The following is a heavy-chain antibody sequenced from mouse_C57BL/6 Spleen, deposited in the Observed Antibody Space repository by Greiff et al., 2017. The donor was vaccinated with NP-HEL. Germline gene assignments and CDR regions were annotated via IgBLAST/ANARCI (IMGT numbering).Heavy chain of an antibody. Sequence: EVQLVESGPVLVKPGASVKMSCKASGYTFTDYYMNWVKQSHGKSLEWIGVINPYNGGTSYNQKFKGKATLTVDKSSSTAYMELNSLTSEDSAVYYCARPEANWDVDWYFDVWGTGTTVTVSS. CDR2: INPYNGGT. J-gene: IGHJ1*03. V-gene: IGHV1-19*01. D-gene: IGHD4-1*01. CDR3: ARPEANWDVDWYFDV. CDR1: GYTFTDYY.